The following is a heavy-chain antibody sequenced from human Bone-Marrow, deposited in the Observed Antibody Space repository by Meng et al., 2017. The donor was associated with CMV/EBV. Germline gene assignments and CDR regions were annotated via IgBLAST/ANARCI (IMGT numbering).Heavy chain of an antibody. CDR2: MNPNSGNT. Sequence: ASVKVSCKASGYTFTSYDINWVRQATGQGLEWMGWMNPNSGNTGYAQKFQGRVTMTRNTSISTAYMELSSLRSEDTAVYYCARGAGGGNLSYYYYGMAVWGQGHTVPVSS. CDR1: GYTFTSYD. J-gene: IGHJ6*02. CDR3: ARGAGGGNLSYYYYGMAV. V-gene: IGHV1-8*01. D-gene: IGHD4-23*01.